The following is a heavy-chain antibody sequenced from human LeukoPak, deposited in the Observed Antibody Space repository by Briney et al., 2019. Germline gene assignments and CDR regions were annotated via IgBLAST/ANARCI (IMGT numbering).Heavy chain of an antibody. CDR2: IYHSGSI. CDR3: ARRYYYGSGSYGIDP. CDR1: GGSISSSNW. Sequence: SGTLSLTCAVSGGSISSSNWWSWVRQPPGKGLEWIGEIYHSGSINYNPSLKSRVTISVDKSKNQFSLKLSSVTAADTAVYYCARRYYYGSGSYGIDPWGQGTLVTVSS. V-gene: IGHV4-4*02. J-gene: IGHJ5*02. D-gene: IGHD3-10*01.